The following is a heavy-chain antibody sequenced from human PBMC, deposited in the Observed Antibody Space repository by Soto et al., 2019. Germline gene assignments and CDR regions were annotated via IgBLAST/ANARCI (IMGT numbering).Heavy chain of an antibody. CDR2: IIPIFGTA. D-gene: IGHD3-22*01. V-gene: IGHV1-69*01. CDR1: GGTFSSYA. J-gene: IGHJ3*02. CDR3: ARSRVTYYYDRSAFDI. Sequence: QVQLVQSGAEVKKPGSSVKVSCKASGGTFSSYAISWVRQAPGQGLEWMGGIIPIFGTANYAQKFQGRVTITADESTSTDYMELSSMISEDTAVYYCARSRVTYYYDRSAFDICGQGTMVTVSS.